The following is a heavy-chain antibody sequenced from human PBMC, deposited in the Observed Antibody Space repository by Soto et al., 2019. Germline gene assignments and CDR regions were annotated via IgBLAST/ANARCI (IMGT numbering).Heavy chain of an antibody. Sequence: GGSLRLSCAASGFTFSGSAMHWVRQASGKGLEWVGRIRSKANSYATAYAASVKGRFTISRDDSKNTAYLQMNSLKTEDTAVYYCISRPQRGYSGYDLGYYYYMDVWGKGTTVTVSS. D-gene: IGHD5-12*01. V-gene: IGHV3-73*01. CDR2: IRSKANSYAT. CDR1: GFTFSGSA. J-gene: IGHJ6*03. CDR3: ISRPQRGYSGYDLGYYYYMDV.